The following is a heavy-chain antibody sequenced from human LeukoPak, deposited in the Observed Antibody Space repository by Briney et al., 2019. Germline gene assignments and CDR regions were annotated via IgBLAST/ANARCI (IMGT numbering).Heavy chain of an antibody. CDR3: ARCRPRYSSNHYYYYMDV. V-gene: IGHV4-4*07. CDR2: IYTSGST. CDR1: GGSISSYY. J-gene: IGHJ6*03. D-gene: IGHD6-13*01. Sequence: MTSETLSLTRTVAGGSISSYYWSWIRQPAGKGLEWIGRIYTSGSTNYNPSLKSRVTMSVDTSKNQFSLKLSSVTAADTAVYYCARCRPRYSSNHYYYYMDVWGKGTTVTVSS.